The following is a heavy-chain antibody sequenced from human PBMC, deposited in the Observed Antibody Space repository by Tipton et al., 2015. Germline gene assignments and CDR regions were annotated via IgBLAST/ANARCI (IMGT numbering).Heavy chain of an antibody. J-gene: IGHJ6*02. D-gene: IGHD5-24*01. CDR1: GGSITSYY. Sequence: TLSLTCNVSGGSITSYYWSWIRQPPGKGLEWIGYIYYSGSTHYNPSLKRRVTISLDTSKNQFSLTLNSVTAADTAVYYCARDLEHGMDVWGQGTTVTVSS. CDR2: IYYSGST. CDR3: ARDLEHGMDV. V-gene: IGHV4-59*01.